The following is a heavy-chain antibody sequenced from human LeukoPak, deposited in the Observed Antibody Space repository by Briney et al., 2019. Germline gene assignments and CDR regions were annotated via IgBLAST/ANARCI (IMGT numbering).Heavy chain of an antibody. CDR1: GYTFTSYY. V-gene: IGHV1-46*01. CDR3: ARGGVRTGIQLWEFGY. Sequence: ASVKVSCEASGYTFTSYYMHWVRQAPGQGLEWMGIINPSGGSTSYAQKFQGRVTMTRDTSTSTVYMELSSLRSEDTAVYYCARGGVRTGIQLWEFGYWGQGTLVTVSS. D-gene: IGHD5-18*01. J-gene: IGHJ4*02. CDR2: INPSGGST.